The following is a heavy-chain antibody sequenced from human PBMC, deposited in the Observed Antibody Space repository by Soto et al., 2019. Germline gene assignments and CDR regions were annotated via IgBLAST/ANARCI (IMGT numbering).Heavy chain of an antibody. CDR2: VYYTGTT. V-gene: IGHV4-59*08. J-gene: IGHJ5*02. Sequence: SETLSLTCTVSGGSIGSYYWTWSRQPPGKGLEWIGYVYYTGTTTYSPSLKSRVTISVDTSMNQISLKLSSVTAADTAFYYCARLGGYYQSLDTWGQGTLVTVS. D-gene: IGHD3-22*01. CDR1: GGSIGSYY. CDR3: ARLGGYYQSLDT.